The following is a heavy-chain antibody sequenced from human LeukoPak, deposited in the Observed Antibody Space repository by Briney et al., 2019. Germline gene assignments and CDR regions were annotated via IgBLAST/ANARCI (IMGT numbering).Heavy chain of an antibody. J-gene: IGHJ4*02. CDR3: VRPESAGTKYRFDY. Sequence: PSETLSLTCTVSGGSMSYYYWTWIRQTPGKGLEWIGYKYYDGNSGNTNYNLSLESRVTISVDTSKNHVSLNLTSVTAADTAVYYCVRPESAGTKYRFDYWGQGALVTVSS. CDR1: GGSMSYYY. CDR2: KYYDGNSGNT. V-gene: IGHV4-59*01. D-gene: IGHD1-1*01.